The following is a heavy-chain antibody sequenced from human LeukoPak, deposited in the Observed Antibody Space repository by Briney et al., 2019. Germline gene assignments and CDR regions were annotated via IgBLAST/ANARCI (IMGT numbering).Heavy chain of an antibody. D-gene: IGHD3-3*01. CDR3: ARGQGFYYFDY. Sequence: GGSLRLSCAASGFTFSSYDMHWVRQATGKGLEWVSAIGTAGDTYYPGSVKGRFTISRENAKNSLYLQMNSLRAGDTAVYYCARGQGFYYFDYWGQGTLVTVSS. CDR2: IGTAGDT. J-gene: IGHJ4*02. V-gene: IGHV3-13*01. CDR1: GFTFSSYD.